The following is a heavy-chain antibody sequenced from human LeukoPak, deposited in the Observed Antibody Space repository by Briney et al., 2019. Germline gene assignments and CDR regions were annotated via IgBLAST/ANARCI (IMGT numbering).Heavy chain of an antibody. CDR3: ARESRRVVETYSVKYNWFDP. D-gene: IGHD5-18*01. Sequence: PSVKLSCKASGSTYSGYYMHWVGQAPGHRGKGMGWINPNSGGTNSAQKLPGRGTMTRATAISTSQLELSRRRSDDTGVYYCARESRRVVETYSVKYNWFDPWGQGTLVTVSS. CDR2: INPNSGGT. J-gene: IGHJ5*02. CDR1: GSTYSGYY. V-gene: IGHV1-2*02.